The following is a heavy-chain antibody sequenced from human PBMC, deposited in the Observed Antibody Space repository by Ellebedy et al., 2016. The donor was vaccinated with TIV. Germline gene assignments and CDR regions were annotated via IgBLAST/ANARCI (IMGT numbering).Heavy chain of an antibody. CDR1: GGTFSSYA. Sequence: ASVKVSCXASGGTFSSYAISWVRQAPGQGLEWMGWISAYNGNTNYAQKLQGRVTMTTDTSTSTAYMELRSLRSDDTAVYYCARTTGDPTDYYDSSVSFIDYWGQGTLVTVSS. CDR3: ARTTGDPTDYYDSSVSFIDY. CDR2: ISAYNGNT. V-gene: IGHV1-18*01. J-gene: IGHJ4*02. D-gene: IGHD3-22*01.